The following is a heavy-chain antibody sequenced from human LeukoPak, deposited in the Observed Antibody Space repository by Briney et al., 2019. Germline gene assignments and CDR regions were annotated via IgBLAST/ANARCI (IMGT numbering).Heavy chain of an antibody. V-gene: IGHV4-39*07. J-gene: IGHJ4*02. CDR2: IYYSGST. CDR1: GGSISSSSYY. Sequence: PSETLSLTCTVSGGSISSSSYYWGWIRQPPGKGLEWIGSIYYSGSTYYNPSLKSRVTISVDTSKNQFSLKLSSVTAADTAVYYCARDPGYYDSSGYYFDYWGQGTLVTVSS. CDR3: ARDPGYYDSSGYYFDY. D-gene: IGHD3-22*01.